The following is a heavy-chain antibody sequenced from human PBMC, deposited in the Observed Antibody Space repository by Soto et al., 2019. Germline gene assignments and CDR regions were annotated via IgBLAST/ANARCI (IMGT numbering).Heavy chain of an antibody. J-gene: IGHJ4*02. D-gene: IGHD2-2*02. V-gene: IGHV1-69*06. CDR3: AREGRGKKAGYNGLVSLGY. CDR2: IIPIFNTT. CDR1: GSRFSNYV. Sequence: QVQLVQSGAEVQTPGSSLKVSCTVSGSRFSNYVISWVRQAPGHGLEWLGRIIPIFNTTQYAQKFQGRVTITADKSTNTASLELSSLTSDDTAVYYCAREGRGKKAGYNGLVSLGYWGQGTLVTVSS.